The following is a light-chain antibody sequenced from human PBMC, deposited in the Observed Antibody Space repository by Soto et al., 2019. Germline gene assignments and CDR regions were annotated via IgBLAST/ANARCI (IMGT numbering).Light chain of an antibody. CDR2: GAS. CDR3: QQYSNWPPIT. V-gene: IGKV3-20*01. CDR1: QSVTNSF. J-gene: IGKJ5*01. Sequence: EIVLAQSPGTLSLSPGERATVSCRASQSVTNSFLAWYQQKPGQAPRLLIYGASRRATGIPDRFTGSGSGTDFTLTISSLQSEDFAVYYCQQYSNWPPITFGQGTRLEIK.